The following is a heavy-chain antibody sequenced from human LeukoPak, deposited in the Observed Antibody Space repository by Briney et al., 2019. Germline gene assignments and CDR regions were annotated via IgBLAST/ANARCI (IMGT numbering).Heavy chain of an antibody. CDR3: AKDIGPGEDFWSGYYDY. CDR1: GFTFDDYA. D-gene: IGHD3-3*01. J-gene: IGHJ4*02. Sequence: GRSLRLSCAASGFTFDDYAMHWVRQAPGKGLEWVSGISWNSGSIGYADSVKGRFTISRDNAKNSLYLQMNSLRAEDTALYYCAKDIGPGEDFWSGYYDYWGQGTLVTASS. V-gene: IGHV3-9*01. CDR2: ISWNSGSI.